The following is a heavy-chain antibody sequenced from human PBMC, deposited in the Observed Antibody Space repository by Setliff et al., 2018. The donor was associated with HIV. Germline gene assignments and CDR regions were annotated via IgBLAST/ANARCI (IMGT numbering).Heavy chain of an antibody. CDR2: INPSSGGT. J-gene: IGHJ4*02. Sequence: GASVKVSCKASGYTFTNYYMHWVRQAPGQGLEWMGVINPSSGGTHYAQKFQGRVTMARETSTTTVYMDLSSLTSEDTAVYFCVRDRGDATIFSWGHYFDYWGPGTQVTVSS. D-gene: IGHD3-3*01. CDR3: VRDRGDATIFSWGHYFDY. V-gene: IGHV1-46*01. CDR1: GYTFTNYY.